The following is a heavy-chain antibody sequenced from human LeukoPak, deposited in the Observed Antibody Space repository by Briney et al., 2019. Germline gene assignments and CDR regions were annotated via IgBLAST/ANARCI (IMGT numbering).Heavy chain of an antibody. V-gene: IGHV3-9*01. CDR3: AREAVGTGDWYFDL. J-gene: IGHJ2*01. CDR1: GFTFDDYA. CDR2: ISWNSDTI. Sequence: GGSLRLSCAASGFTFDDYAMHWVRQAPGKGLEWDSGISWNSDTIGYADSVKGRFTISRDNAKNTLYLQMNSLRAEDTAVYYCAREAVGTGDWYFDLWGRGTLVTASP. D-gene: IGHD7-27*01.